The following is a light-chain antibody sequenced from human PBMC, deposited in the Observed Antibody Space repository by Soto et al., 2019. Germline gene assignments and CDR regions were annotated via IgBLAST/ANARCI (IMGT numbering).Light chain of an antibody. CDR3: SSYAASNNLGV. J-gene: IGLJ2*01. Sequence: QYALTQPPSASGSPGQSVTISCIGTSSDAGGYNYVSWYQQHPGKAPKLMIYEVSKRPSGFPDRFSGSKSGNTASLTVSELQAEDEADYYCSSYAASNNLGVFGGGTKLTVL. CDR1: SSDAGGYNY. V-gene: IGLV2-8*01. CDR2: EVS.